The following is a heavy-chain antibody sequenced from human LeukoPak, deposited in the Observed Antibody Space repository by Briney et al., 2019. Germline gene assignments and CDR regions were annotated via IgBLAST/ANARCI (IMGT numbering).Heavy chain of an antibody. J-gene: IGHJ6*04. V-gene: IGHV4-59*01. D-gene: IGHD6-6*01. CDR3: ARDLSSSSSMDV. CDR1: GGSISSNY. Sequence: SETLSLTCTVPGGSISSNYWNWLRQPPGKGLEWIAYIYYSGSTNHNPSLTSRVTISVDTSKNQFSLKLSSVTAADTAVYYCARDLSSSSSMDVWGKGTTVTVSS. CDR2: IYYSGST.